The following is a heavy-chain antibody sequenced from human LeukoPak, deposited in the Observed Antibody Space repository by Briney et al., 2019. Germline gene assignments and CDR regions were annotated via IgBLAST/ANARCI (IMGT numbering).Heavy chain of an antibody. V-gene: IGHV4-34*01. CDR1: GGSFSGYY. CDR3: ARRPPPYSSSWFYYYMDV. Sequence: PSETLSLTCAVYGGSFSGYYWSWIRQPPGKGLEWIGEINHSGSTNYNPSLKSRVTISVDTSKNQFSLKLSSVTAADTAVYYCARRPPPYSSSWFYYYMDVWGKGTTVTVSS. J-gene: IGHJ6*03. CDR2: INHSGST. D-gene: IGHD6-13*01.